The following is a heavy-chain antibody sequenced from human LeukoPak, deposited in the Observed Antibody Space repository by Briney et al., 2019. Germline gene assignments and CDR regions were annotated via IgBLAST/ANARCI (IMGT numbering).Heavy chain of an antibody. CDR1: GFTFSGSA. D-gene: IGHD6-19*01. Sequence: GGSLRLSCAASGFTFSGSAMHWVRQASGKGLEWVGRIRSKANNYATAYAASVKGRFTISRDDSKNTAYLQMDSLKTEDTALYYCTRWGYSSGLDAFDIWGQGTMVTVSS. J-gene: IGHJ3*02. CDR2: IRSKANNYAT. CDR3: TRWGYSSGLDAFDI. V-gene: IGHV3-73*01.